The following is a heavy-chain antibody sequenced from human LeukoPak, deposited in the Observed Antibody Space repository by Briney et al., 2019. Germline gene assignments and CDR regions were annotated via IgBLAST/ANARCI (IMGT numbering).Heavy chain of an antibody. Sequence: GGSLRLSCAASGFTFSNYWMSWVRQAPGKGLEWEANIKEDGSEKYYVDSVKGRFTISRDNAKNSLYLQMNSLRAEDTAVYYCARDSVSSGWSSDTYYFDYWGQGTLVTVSS. J-gene: IGHJ4*02. CDR1: GFTFSNYW. CDR3: ARDSVSSGWSSDTYYFDY. V-gene: IGHV3-7*03. CDR2: IKEDGSEK. D-gene: IGHD6-19*01.